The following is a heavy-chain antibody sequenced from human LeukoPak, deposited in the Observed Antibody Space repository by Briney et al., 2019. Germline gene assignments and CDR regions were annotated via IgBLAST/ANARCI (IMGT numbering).Heavy chain of an antibody. CDR3: AKEGSNWNVDY. J-gene: IGHJ4*02. Sequence: GGSLRLSCAASGFTFSSYSMNWVRQAPGKGLEWVSTLSGFGDRTFYGDSVKGRFTISRDNSKNTLFLQMNSLRAEDSALYYCAKEGSNWNVDYWGQGTLVTVSS. V-gene: IGHV3-23*01. CDR2: LSGFGDRT. CDR1: GFTFSSYS. D-gene: IGHD1-1*01.